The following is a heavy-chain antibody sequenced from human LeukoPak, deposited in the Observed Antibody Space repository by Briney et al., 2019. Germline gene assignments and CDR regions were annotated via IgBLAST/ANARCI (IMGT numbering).Heavy chain of an antibody. D-gene: IGHD3-10*01. J-gene: IGHJ4*02. V-gene: IGHV1-18*01. CDR2: ISANKGDT. Sequence: GASVKVSCKASGYTFTSYGINWVRQAPGRGLEWMGWISANKGDTNSARNFQGRVTMTTDTSTSTTYMELRSLRSDDTAVYYCARGKGGDISFGYWGQGTLVTVSS. CDR1: GYTFTSYG. CDR3: ARGKGGDISFGY.